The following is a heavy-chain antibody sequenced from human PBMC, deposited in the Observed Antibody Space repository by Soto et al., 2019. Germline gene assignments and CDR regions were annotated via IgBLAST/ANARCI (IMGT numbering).Heavy chain of an antibody. D-gene: IGHD1-26*01. CDR3: ARLDSGSYPYYYYYGMDV. CDR1: GYSFTSYW. Sequence: GESLKISCKGSGYSFTSYWMGWVRQMPGKGLEWMGGIYPGDSDSRYSPSFQGQVTISADNSISTAYLQWSSLKASDTAMYYCARLDSGSYPYYYYYGMDVWGQGTTVTVSS. J-gene: IGHJ6*02. V-gene: IGHV5-51*01. CDR2: IYPGDSDS.